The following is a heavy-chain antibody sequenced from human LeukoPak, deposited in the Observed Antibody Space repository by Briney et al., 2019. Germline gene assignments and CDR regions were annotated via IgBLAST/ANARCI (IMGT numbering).Heavy chain of an antibody. CDR3: AGGPGFLIDC. Sequence: GGSLRLSCAASGFTFSSYWMSWVRQAPGKGLEWVANIKQDGSEKHYVDSVKGRLTISRDNAKNLLYLQMNSLRVEDTAVYYCAGGPGFLIDCWGQGTLVTVSS. V-gene: IGHV3-7*01. D-gene: IGHD3-3*01. CDR2: IKQDGSEK. J-gene: IGHJ4*02. CDR1: GFTFSSYW.